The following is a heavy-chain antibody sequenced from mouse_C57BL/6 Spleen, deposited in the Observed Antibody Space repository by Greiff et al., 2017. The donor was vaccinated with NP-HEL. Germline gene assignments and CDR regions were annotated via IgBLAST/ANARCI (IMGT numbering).Heavy chain of an antibody. CDR1: GYTFTDYY. V-gene: IGHV1-19*01. J-gene: IGHJ1*03. Sequence: VRLQQSGPVLVKPGASVKMSCKASGYTFTDYYMNWVKQSHGKSLEWIGVINPYNGGTSYNQKFKGKATLTVDKSSSTAYMELNSLTSEDSAVYYCARLITNWYFDVWGTGTTVTVSS. CDR2: INPYNGGT. CDR3: ARLITNWYFDV. D-gene: IGHD2-4*01.